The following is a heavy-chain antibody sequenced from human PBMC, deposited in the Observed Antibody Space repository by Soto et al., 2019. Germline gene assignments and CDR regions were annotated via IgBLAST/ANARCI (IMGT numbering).Heavy chain of an antibody. V-gene: IGHV4-30-4*01. J-gene: IGHJ6*02. CDR2: IFSSGTT. CDR1: GDSISRGNKY. Sequence: QVQLRESGPGLVMPSQTLSLTCTVSGDSISRGNKYWSWIRQPPGKGLEWIGYIFSSGTTYYNPSLKSPLTMSLDASQTQFSLKLNSLTDADTAVYFCARVPSPFDYYYAMDVWGQGATVTVSS. CDR3: ARVPSPFDYYYAMDV. D-gene: IGHD3-16*01.